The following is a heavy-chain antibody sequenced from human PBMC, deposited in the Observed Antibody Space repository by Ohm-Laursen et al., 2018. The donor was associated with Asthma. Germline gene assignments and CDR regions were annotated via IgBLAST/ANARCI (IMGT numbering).Heavy chain of an antibody. CDR1: GFTVSSNY. V-gene: IGHV3-53*01. J-gene: IGHJ4*02. CDR3: ARTWELYYFDY. Sequence: SLRLSCTASGFTVSSNYMSWVRQAPGKGLEWVSVIYSGGSTYYADSVKGRFTISRDNSKNTLYLQMNSLRAEDTAVYYCARTWELYYFDYWGQGTLVTVSS. CDR2: IYSGGST. D-gene: IGHD1-26*01.